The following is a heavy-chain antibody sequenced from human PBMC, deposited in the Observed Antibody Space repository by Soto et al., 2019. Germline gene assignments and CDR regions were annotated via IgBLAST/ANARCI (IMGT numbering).Heavy chain of an antibody. CDR2: ISWNSGSI. CDR1: GFTFDDYA. Sequence: LRLSCAASGFTFDDYAMHWVRQAPGKGLEWVSGISWNSGSIGYADSVKGRFTISRDNAKNPLYLQMNSLRAEDTALYYCAKDMGYSSSSPYYYYGMDVWGQGTTVTVSS. D-gene: IGHD6-6*01. CDR3: AKDMGYSSSSPYYYYGMDV. V-gene: IGHV3-9*01. J-gene: IGHJ6*02.